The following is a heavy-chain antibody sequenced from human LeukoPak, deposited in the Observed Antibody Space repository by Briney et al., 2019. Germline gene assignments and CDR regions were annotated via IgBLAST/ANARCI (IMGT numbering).Heavy chain of an antibody. CDR2: ISVYNDNK. Sequence: ASVKVSCKASGYIFTSYGISWVRQAPGQGLEWMGWISVYNDNKNYAQKFQGRVTMTTDPSTSTAHMELRSLRSDDTAVYYCARDNDYVWGSYRYPGYWGQGTLVTVPP. D-gene: IGHD3-16*02. CDR3: ARDNDYVWGSYRYPGY. CDR1: GYIFTSYG. J-gene: IGHJ4*02. V-gene: IGHV1-18*01.